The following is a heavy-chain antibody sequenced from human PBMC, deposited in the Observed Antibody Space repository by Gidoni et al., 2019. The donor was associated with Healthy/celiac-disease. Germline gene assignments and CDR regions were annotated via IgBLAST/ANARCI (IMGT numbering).Heavy chain of an antibody. J-gene: IGHJ4*02. V-gene: IGHV3-23*01. CDR1: GFTFSSYA. CDR3: AKQIVVVITYFDY. Sequence: EVQLLESGGGLVQPGGSLRLSCAASGFTFSSYAMSWVRQAPGTGLEWVSAISGSGGSTYYADSVKGRFTISRDNSKNTLYLQMNSLRAEDTAVYYCAKQIVVVITYFDYWGQGTLVTVSS. CDR2: ISGSGGST. D-gene: IGHD3-22*01.